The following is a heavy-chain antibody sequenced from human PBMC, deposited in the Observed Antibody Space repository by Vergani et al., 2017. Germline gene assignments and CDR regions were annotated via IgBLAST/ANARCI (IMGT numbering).Heavy chain of an antibody. CDR2: INHSGST. V-gene: IGHV4-59*01. Sequence: QVQLQESGPGLVKPSETLSLTCTVSGGSISSYYWSWIRQPAGKGLEWIGEINHSGSTNYNPSLKSRVTISVDTTKNQFSMNLSSVTAADTAVYYCARDTSGWNYFDYWGQGTLVSVSS. CDR3: ARDTSGWNYFDY. CDR1: GGSISSYY. J-gene: IGHJ4*02. D-gene: IGHD6-19*01.